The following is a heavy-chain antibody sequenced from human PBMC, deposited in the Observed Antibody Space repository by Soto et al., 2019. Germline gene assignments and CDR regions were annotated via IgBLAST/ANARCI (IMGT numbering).Heavy chain of an antibody. Sequence: ASVKVSCKASGYTFTSYAMHWVRQAPGQRLEWMGWINAGIGDTEYSEKFQGRVTITRDTSASTAYMELSSLRSDDTAVYFCARGGQWDFLSDYWGQGTLVTVAS. J-gene: IGHJ4*02. CDR3: ARGGQWDFLSDY. V-gene: IGHV1-3*01. CDR2: INAGIGDT. D-gene: IGHD1-26*01. CDR1: GYTFTSYA.